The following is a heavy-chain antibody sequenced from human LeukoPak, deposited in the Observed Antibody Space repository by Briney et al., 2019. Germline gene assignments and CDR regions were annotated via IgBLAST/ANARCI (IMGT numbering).Heavy chain of an antibody. J-gene: IGHJ4*02. CDR3: ARDPPAVSINTYA. Sequence: GGSLRLSCAASGFTVGNNYMNWVRQAPGKGLEWVSLIFSHGETSYADSVKGRFTISRDNSKNTLYLQMDGLRVEDTAVYYCARDPPAVSINTYAWGQGTLVTVSS. CDR1: GFTVGNNY. D-gene: IGHD2-8*01. CDR2: IFSHGET. V-gene: IGHV3-66*01.